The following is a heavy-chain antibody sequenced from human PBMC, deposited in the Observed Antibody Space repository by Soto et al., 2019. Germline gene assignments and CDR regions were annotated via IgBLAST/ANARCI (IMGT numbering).Heavy chain of an antibody. CDR2: ISGYRGST. CDR3: ATFYSSGWPRCHIDN. CDR1: DYTFTRNG. V-gene: IGHV1-18*01. D-gene: IGHD6-19*01. J-gene: IGHJ4*02. Sequence: QVQLVQSGAEVKKPGASGKVSCTASDYTFTRNGISWVRQAPGQGREWMGWISGYRGSTNYAQKFGGRATITTDTPATTAYRERRSQRSADAAVYYWATFYSSGWPRCHIDNWGQGTLVTVSS.